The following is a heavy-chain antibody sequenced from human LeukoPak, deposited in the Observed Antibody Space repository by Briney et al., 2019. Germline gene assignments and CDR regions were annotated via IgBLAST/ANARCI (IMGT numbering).Heavy chain of an antibody. V-gene: IGHV4-59*12. J-gene: IGHJ4*02. CDR3: SYYDSSGLDDY. D-gene: IGHD3-22*01. CDR1: GGSISSYY. Sequence: PSETLSLTCTVSGGSISSYYWSWIRQPPGKGLEWIGYIYYSGSTNYNPSLKSRVTISVDTSKNQFSLKLSSVTAADTAVYYCSYYDSSGLDDYWGQGTLVTVSS. CDR2: IYYSGST.